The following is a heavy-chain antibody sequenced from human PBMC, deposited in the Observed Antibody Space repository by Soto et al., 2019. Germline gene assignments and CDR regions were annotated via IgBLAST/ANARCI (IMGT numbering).Heavy chain of an antibody. CDR2: LYSGGNT. CDR1: GFSVSSDY. Sequence: EVQLVESGGGLIQPGGSLRLSCVASGFSVSSDYMSWVRQTPGKGLEWVSVLYSGGNTYYADSVKGRFTISRDNSKNTLFLQMNGLRADDTAVYYCAREPSAYGSLVAFDIWGQGTMVTVSS. CDR3: AREPSAYGSLVAFDI. D-gene: IGHD5-12*01. V-gene: IGHV3-53*01. J-gene: IGHJ3*02.